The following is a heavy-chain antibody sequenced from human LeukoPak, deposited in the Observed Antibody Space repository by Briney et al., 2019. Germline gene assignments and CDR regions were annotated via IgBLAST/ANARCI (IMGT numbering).Heavy chain of an antibody. D-gene: IGHD2-15*01. CDR3: TRDHCSGDNCPSFDC. CDR1: GYTFTSFG. J-gene: IGHJ4*02. V-gene: IGHV1-18*04. Sequence: GASVKVSCKPSGYTFTSFGISWVRQAPGQGLEWMGWIGAYNGDTNYAQKFQGRVTMTTDTSTSTAYMDLRSLRSDDTAVYYSTRDHCSGDNCPSFDCWGQGTLVTVSS. CDR2: IGAYNGDT.